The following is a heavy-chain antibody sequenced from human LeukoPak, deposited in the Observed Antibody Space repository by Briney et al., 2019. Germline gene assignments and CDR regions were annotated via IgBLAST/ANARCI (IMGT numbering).Heavy chain of an antibody. V-gene: IGHV3-23*01. CDR1: GFTFSSYA. Sequence: GGSLRLSCAASGFTFSSYAMSWVRQAPGKGLEWVSAISGSGGSTYYADSVKGRFTISRDNSKNTLYLQMNSLRAEDTAVYYCAKVDKDLELLNGFDYWGQGTLVTVSS. D-gene: IGHD1-7*01. CDR2: ISGSGGST. CDR3: AKVDKDLELLNGFDY. J-gene: IGHJ4*02.